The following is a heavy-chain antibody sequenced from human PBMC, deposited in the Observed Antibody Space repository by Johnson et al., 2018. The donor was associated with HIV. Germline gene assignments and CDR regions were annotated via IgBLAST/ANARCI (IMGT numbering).Heavy chain of an antibody. CDR2: ISYDGSKK. CDR1: GFTFSSYG. V-gene: IGHV3-30*18. Sequence: QVQLVESGGGVVQPGRSLRLSCAASGFTFSSYGIHWVRQAPGKGLEWVAIISYDGSKKYYAGSVKGRFTISRDNSKNTLYPQMNSLRAEDTAVYYCAKAVPGSPQVFDIWGQGTMVTVSS. D-gene: IGHD3-10*01. J-gene: IGHJ3*02. CDR3: AKAVPGSPQVFDI.